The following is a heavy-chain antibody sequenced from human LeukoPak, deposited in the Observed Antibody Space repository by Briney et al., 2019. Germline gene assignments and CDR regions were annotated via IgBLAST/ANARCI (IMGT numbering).Heavy chain of an antibody. V-gene: IGHV5-51*01. CDR2: IYPGDSDT. CDR3: ARHGIYGSASYHYYYYGMDV. Sequence: GASLEVSWEGSGSIFTTNWIGWGRPLPGKGLEFVGVIYPGDSDTRYSPSFQGQVTISADKSTNTAYLHWSSLKASDSAMYYCARHGIYGSASYHYYYYGMDVWGRGTTVIVSS. CDR1: GSIFTTNW. D-gene: IGHD3-10*01. J-gene: IGHJ6*02.